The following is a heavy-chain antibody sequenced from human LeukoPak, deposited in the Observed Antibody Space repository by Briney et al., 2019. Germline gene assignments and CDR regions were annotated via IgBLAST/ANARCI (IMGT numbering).Heavy chain of an antibody. Sequence: PGGSLRLSCVASGFSFNGDWMNWVRQAPGKGLEWVANIKPDGSQKSYVDSVKGRFTISRDNAEKSLFLQMNSLRAEDTAVYYCVRDGPAFLDFDYWGQGTLVTVSS. CDR1: GFSFNGDW. D-gene: IGHD2-2*01. CDR2: IKPDGSQK. J-gene: IGHJ4*02. V-gene: IGHV3-7*01. CDR3: VRDGPAFLDFDY.